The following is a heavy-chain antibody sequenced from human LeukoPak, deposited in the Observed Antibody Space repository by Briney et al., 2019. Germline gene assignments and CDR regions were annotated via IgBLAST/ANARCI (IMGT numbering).Heavy chain of an antibody. CDR1: GYTFTSYA. CDR3: ARVVSRGYSYGYAY. CDR2: INAGNGNT. J-gene: IGHJ4*02. Sequence: ASVKVACKAYGYTFTSYAMHWVRQAPGQRREWMGWINAGNGNTKYSQKFQGRVTITRDTSASTAYMELSSLRSEDTAVYYCARVVSRGYSYGYAYWGQGTLVTVSS. D-gene: IGHD5-18*01. V-gene: IGHV1-3*01.